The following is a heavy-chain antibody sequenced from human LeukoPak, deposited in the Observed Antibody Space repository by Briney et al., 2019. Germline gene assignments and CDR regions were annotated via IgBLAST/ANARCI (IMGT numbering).Heavy chain of an antibody. CDR1: GGSISSSTYY. J-gene: IGHJ4*02. CDR2: IYYSGST. CDR3: ARSPTLYFGADY. D-gene: IGHD3-10*01. Sequence: PSETLSLTCTVSGGSISSSTYYWGWIRRPPGKGLEWIGYIYYSGSTNYNPSLKSRVTISVDTSKNQFSLKLSSVTAADTAVYYCARSPTLYFGADYWGQGTLVTVSS. V-gene: IGHV4-61*05.